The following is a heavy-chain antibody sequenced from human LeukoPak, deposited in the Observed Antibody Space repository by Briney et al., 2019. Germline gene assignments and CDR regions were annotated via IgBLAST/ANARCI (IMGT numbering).Heavy chain of an antibody. Sequence: GASVKVSCKASGRTFSSYAFNWVRQAPGQGLEWMGGIIPILGTVKYAQKFQGRVTITADESTSTAYMELSSLRSEDTAVYYCARGITLVRGAPRTWGQGTLVTVSS. D-gene: IGHD3-10*01. CDR3: ARGITLVRGAPRT. J-gene: IGHJ5*02. V-gene: IGHV1-69*13. CDR1: GRTFSSYA. CDR2: IIPILGTV.